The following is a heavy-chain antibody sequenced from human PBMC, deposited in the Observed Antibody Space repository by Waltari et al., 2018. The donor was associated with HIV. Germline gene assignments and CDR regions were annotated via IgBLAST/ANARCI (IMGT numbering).Heavy chain of an antibody. D-gene: IGHD3-10*01. Sequence: QVQLVQSGAEVKKPGSSVKVSCKASGGTFSSYAISWVRQAPGQGLAWMGRIIPILGIANYAQKFQGRVTITADKSTSTAYMELSSLRSEDTAVYYCARDYLPFTMVRGVIILPFDYWGQGTLVTVSS. V-gene: IGHV1-69*04. CDR2: IIPILGIA. CDR3: ARDYLPFTMVRGVIILPFDY. CDR1: GGTFSSYA. J-gene: IGHJ4*02.